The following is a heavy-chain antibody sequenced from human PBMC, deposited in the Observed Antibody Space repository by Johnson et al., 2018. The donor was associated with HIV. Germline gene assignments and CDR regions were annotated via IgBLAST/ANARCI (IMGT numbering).Heavy chain of an antibody. D-gene: IGHD3/OR15-3a*01. CDR3: ARSGDSIGSFWAGGAFDI. Sequence: VQLVESGGGLVQPGGSLRLSCAASGFTVSSNYMSWVRQAPGKGLEWVSVIYSGGSTYYADSVKGRFTISKDNSKNTLYLQMNSLRAEDTAVYYCARSGDSIGSFWAGGAFDIWGQGTMVTVSS. CDR2: IYSGGST. J-gene: IGHJ3*02. V-gene: IGHV3-66*01. CDR1: GFTVSSNY.